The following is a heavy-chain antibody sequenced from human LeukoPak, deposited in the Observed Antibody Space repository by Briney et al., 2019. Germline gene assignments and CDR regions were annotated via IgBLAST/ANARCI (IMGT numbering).Heavy chain of an antibody. CDR3: ARDMSSGWYHDY. V-gene: IGHV3-21*01. CDR1: GFTFSSYS. CDR2: ISSSSSYI. J-gene: IGHJ4*02. Sequence: AGGSLRLSCAASGFTFSSYSMNWVRQAPGKGLEWVSSISSSSSYIYYADSVKGRFTISRGNAKNSLYLQMNSLRAEDTAVYYCARDMSSGWYHDYWGQGTLVTVSS. D-gene: IGHD6-19*01.